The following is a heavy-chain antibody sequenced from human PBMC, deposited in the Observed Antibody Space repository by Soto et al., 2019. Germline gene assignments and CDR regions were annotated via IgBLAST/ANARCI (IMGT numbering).Heavy chain of an antibody. J-gene: IGHJ4*02. CDR2: IHHSGAT. D-gene: IGHD2-21*01. CDR1: GASISAFDW. V-gene: IGHV4-4*02. CDR3: ATRDYSASPF. Sequence: SETLSLTCAVSGASISAFDWWTWVRQPPEKVLEWIGDIHHSGATSHHSSVKSRVTISLDKSKYHLSLHLNSVTAADTAVYFCATRDYSASPFWGQGILVTVSS.